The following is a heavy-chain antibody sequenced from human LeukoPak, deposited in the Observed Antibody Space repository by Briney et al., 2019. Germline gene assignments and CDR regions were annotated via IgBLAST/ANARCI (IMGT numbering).Heavy chain of an antibody. Sequence: ASVKVSCKASGYTFTNYGLSWVRQAPGQGLEWMGWINPNSGGTNYAQKFQGRVTMTRDTSISTAYMELSRLRSDDTAVYYCARVRTYYDILTGYSGAKAFDYWGQGTLVTVSS. J-gene: IGHJ4*02. CDR3: ARVRTYYDILTGYSGAKAFDY. D-gene: IGHD3-9*01. V-gene: IGHV1-2*02. CDR2: INPNSGGT. CDR1: GYTFTNYG.